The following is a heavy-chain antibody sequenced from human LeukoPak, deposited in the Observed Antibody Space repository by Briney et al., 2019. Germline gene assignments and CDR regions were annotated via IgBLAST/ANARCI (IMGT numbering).Heavy chain of an antibody. CDR1: GFIFSSYS. CDR2: ISSGSSYR. Sequence: PGGSLRLSCAASGFIFSSYSMNWVRQAPGKGLEWVSSISSGSSYRYYADSVKGRFTLSRDNSKNTLFLQMNSLRAEDTAVYFCAKKSLWSGPFDYWGQGTLVTVFS. D-gene: IGHD3-3*01. V-gene: IGHV3-21*04. J-gene: IGHJ4*02. CDR3: AKKSLWSGPFDY.